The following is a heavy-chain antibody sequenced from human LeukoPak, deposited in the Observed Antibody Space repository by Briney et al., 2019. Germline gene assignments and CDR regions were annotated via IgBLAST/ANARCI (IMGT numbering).Heavy chain of an antibody. CDR3: ARVAYGSLSAY. V-gene: IGHV3-74*01. D-gene: IGHD3-10*01. CDR1: GFTFTSYW. CDR2: INSERSST. J-gene: IGHJ4*02. Sequence: GGSLRFSCAASGFTFTSYWMHWVRQAPGKGLVWVSRINSERSSTTYGDAAKGRFTISRDNAKNTVHLQMNSLRSEDTAVYYFARVAYGSLSAYWGQGTLVTVSS.